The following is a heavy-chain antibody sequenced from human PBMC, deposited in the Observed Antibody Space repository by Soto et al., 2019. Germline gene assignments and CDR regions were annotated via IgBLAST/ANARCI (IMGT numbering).Heavy chain of an antibody. CDR1: GYNFMSSN. Sequence: QEQLVQSGAEVKRPGASVKISCRASGYNFMSSNINWVRQAAGQRPEWLGWMNPANANAAFARQFQGRVTMTRDTSTDTAYMELRSLRSDDTAVYYCARGEGMAARHDGYDIWGQGTMVTVSS. V-gene: IGHV1-8*01. CDR2: MNPANANA. J-gene: IGHJ3*02. CDR3: ARGEGMAARHDGYDI. D-gene: IGHD6-6*01.